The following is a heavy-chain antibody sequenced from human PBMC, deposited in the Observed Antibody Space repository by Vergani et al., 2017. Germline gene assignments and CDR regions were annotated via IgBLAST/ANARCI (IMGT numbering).Heavy chain of an antibody. CDR1: GGSISSSSYY. CDR2: IYYSGST. Sequence: QLQLQESGPGLVKPSETLSLTCTVSGGSISSSSYYWGWIRQPPGKGLEWIGSIYYSGSTYYNPSLKSRVTISVDTSKNQFSLKLSSVTAADTAVYYCARCAVPAAHNYYYMDVWGKGTTVTVSS. D-gene: IGHD2-2*01. J-gene: IGHJ6*03. CDR3: ARCAVPAAHNYYYMDV. V-gene: IGHV4-39*01.